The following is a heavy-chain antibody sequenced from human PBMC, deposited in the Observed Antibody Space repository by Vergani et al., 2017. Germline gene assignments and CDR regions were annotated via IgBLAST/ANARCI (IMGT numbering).Heavy chain of an antibody. Sequence: QVQLVQSGAEVKKPGASVKVSCKASGYTFTSDDINWVRQATGQGLEWMGWMNPISGNTGYAQNLQGRLTITRDTSVNTAYMELSSLTSEDMAVYYCARDHQGPTTLDYWGQGSLVTVSS. V-gene: IGHV1-8*03. CDR2: MNPISGNT. CDR1: GYTFTSDD. CDR3: ARDHQGPTTLDY. D-gene: IGHD1-26*01. J-gene: IGHJ4*02.